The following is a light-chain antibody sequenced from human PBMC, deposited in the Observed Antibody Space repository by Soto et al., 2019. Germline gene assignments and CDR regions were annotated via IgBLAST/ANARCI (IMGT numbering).Light chain of an antibody. CDR1: QSVSSY. CDR2: DAS. Sequence: EIVLTQSPATLSLSPGERATLSCRASQSVSSYLAWYQQKPGQAPRLLIYDASNRATGIPARFSGSGSGTDFTLTISSLEPDDFAVYYCQQRSDWPSTCGGATKVQIK. J-gene: IGKJ4*01. CDR3: QQRSDWPST. V-gene: IGKV3-11*01.